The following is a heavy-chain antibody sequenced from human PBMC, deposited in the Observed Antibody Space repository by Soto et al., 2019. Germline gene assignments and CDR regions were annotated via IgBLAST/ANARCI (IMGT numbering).Heavy chain of an antibody. Sequence: GASVKVSCKASGGTFSSYAISWVRQAPGQGLEWMGGIIPIFGTANYAQKFQGRVTITADESTGTAYMELSSLRSEDTAVYYCARWPPTTVTSLGYGMDVWGQGTMVTVSS. CDR1: GGTFSSYA. V-gene: IGHV1-69*13. CDR2: IIPIFGTA. J-gene: IGHJ6*02. D-gene: IGHD4-4*01. CDR3: ARWPPTTVTSLGYGMDV.